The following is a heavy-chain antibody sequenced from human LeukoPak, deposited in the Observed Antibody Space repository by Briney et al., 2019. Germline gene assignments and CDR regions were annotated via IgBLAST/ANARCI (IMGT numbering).Heavy chain of an antibody. CDR1: GFTFSDYY. J-gene: IGHJ6*02. CDR3: ARNTVAGYTRYYYGMDV. D-gene: IGHD6-19*01. Sequence: GGTLRLSCAASGFTFSDYYMSWVPQAPGKGLERVSYIGSSGSTINYADSVKGRFTIARDNAKNSLYRKMNSLRAEDTAVYYCARNTVAGYTRYYYGMDVWGQGTTVTVSS. CDR2: IGSSGSTI. V-gene: IGHV3-11*01.